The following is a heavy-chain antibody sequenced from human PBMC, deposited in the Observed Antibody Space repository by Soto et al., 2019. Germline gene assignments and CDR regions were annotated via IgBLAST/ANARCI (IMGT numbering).Heavy chain of an antibody. D-gene: IGHD3-22*01. CDR1: GYTFTSYG. CDR2: ISAYNGNT. Sequence: ASVKVSCKASGYTFTSYGISWVRQAPGQGLEWMGWISAYNGNTNYAQKLQGRVTMTTDTSTSTAYMELRSLRSDDTAVYYCARGIHYYDSSGYYYGDAFDIWGQGTMVTVSS. V-gene: IGHV1-18*01. CDR3: ARGIHYYDSSGYYYGDAFDI. J-gene: IGHJ3*02.